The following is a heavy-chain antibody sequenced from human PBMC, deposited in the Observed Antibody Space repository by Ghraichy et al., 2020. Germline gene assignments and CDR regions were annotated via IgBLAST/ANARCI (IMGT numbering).Heavy chain of an antibody. CDR1: GFSLTSGGVG. CDR3: AHSPGPQLRLWD. CDR2: IYWDGET. J-gene: IGHJ4*02. D-gene: IGHD7-27*01. Sequence: SGPTLVKPTQTLTLTCSFSGFSLTSGGVGVNWIRQPPGKALEWLGLIYWDGETHYSPSLKNRLTITKDTSKNQVVLTMTNMDPVDTATYFCAHSPGPQLRLWDWGPGSLVSVSS. V-gene: IGHV2-5*02.